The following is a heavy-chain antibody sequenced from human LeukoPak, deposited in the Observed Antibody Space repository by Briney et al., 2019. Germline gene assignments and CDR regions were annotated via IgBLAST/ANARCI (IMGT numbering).Heavy chain of an antibody. CDR2: IKQDGSDQ. CDR3: ARNIGTAQQLIY. V-gene: IGHV3-7*01. J-gene: IGHJ4*02. D-gene: IGHD6-13*01. CDR1: GFTFSTYW. Sequence: GGSLRLSCAASGFTFSTYWMSWVRQAPGKGLEWVANIKQDGSDQYYVDSVKGLFTISRDNAKNSLYLQMNSLRAEDTAVYYCARNIGTAQQLIYWGQGTLVTVSS.